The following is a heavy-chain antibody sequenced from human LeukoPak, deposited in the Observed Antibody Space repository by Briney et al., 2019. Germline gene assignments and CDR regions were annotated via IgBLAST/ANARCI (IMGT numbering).Heavy chain of an antibody. CDR1: GYTFTSYG. CDR2: ISAYNGNR. D-gene: IGHD1-26*01. V-gene: IGHV1-18*01. Sequence: ASVKVSCKGSGYTFTSYGIRWVRPAPGQGLEWMGWISAYNGNRNFAQKLQGRVTMTTDTSTSTSYMELRSLRSDDTAVYYCARGSVSYVNECFHIWGQGTLVTVSS. J-gene: IGHJ3*02. CDR3: ARGSVSYVNECFHI.